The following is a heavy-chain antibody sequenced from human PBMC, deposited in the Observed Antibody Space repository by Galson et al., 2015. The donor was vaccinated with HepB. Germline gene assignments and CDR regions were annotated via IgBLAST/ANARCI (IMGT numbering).Heavy chain of an antibody. Sequence: CAISGDSVSSNSVTWNWIRQSPSGGLEWLGRTYYRSKWYNDYAISVKSRITINPDTSKNQFSLQLNSVTPEDTAVYYCARAVAGTLFEYWGQGTLVTISS. CDR3: ARAVAGTLFEY. V-gene: IGHV6-1*01. D-gene: IGHD6-19*01. CDR1: GDSVSSNSVT. J-gene: IGHJ4*02. CDR2: TYYRSKWYN.